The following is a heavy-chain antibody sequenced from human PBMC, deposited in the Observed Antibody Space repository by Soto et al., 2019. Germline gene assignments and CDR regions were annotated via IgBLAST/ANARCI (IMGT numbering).Heavy chain of an antibody. Sequence: ASVKVSCKASGYTFTGYYMHWVRQAPGQGPEWMGWINPNSGGTNYAQKFQGWVTMTRDTSISTAYMELSRLRSDDTAVYYCARGGNSSSWYYYYGMDVWGQGTTVTVSS. CDR1: GYTFTGYY. D-gene: IGHD6-13*01. CDR2: INPNSGGT. CDR3: ARGGNSSSWYYYYGMDV. V-gene: IGHV1-2*04. J-gene: IGHJ6*02.